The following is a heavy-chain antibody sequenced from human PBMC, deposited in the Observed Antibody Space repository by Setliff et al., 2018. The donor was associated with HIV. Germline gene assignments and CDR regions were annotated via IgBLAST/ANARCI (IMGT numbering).Heavy chain of an antibody. CDR2: IIPIFGTA. V-gene: IGHV1-69*05. CDR1: GGTFSSYA. Sequence: SVKVSCKASGGTFSSYAISWVRQAPGQGLEWMGRIIPIFGTANYAQNFQGRVTIIRDTSASTAYMELSSLRSEDTAVYYCAREQLGFGPPRGMDVWGQGTTVTAP. CDR3: AREQLGFGPPRGMDV. J-gene: IGHJ6*02. D-gene: IGHD6-13*01.